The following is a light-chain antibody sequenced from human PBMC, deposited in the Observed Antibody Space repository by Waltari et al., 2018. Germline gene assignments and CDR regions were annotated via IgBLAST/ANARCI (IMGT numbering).Light chain of an antibody. Sequence: EIVLTQSPATLSLSPGERATLSCRASQSVSSYLAWYQQKTGPAPRLLIYDASSRATGIPARFSGSGSGTDFTLTISSLEPEDFAVYYCQQRSNWPLTFGGGTKVEIK. CDR3: QQRSNWPLT. CDR1: QSVSSY. CDR2: DAS. J-gene: IGKJ4*01. V-gene: IGKV3-11*01.